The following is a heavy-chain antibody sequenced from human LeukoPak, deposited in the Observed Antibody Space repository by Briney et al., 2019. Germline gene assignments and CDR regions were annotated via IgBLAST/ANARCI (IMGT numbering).Heavy chain of an antibody. CDR3: ASGFAVAGTDY. CDR2: IYHSGST. CDR1: GYSISSGYY. D-gene: IGHD6-19*01. J-gene: IGHJ4*02. Sequence: PSETLSLTCAVSGYSISSGYYWGWIRQPPGKGLEWIGSIYHSGSTYYNPSLKSRVTISVDTSKNQFSLKLSSVTAADTAVYYCASGFAVAGTDYRGQGTLVTVSS. V-gene: IGHV4-38-2*01.